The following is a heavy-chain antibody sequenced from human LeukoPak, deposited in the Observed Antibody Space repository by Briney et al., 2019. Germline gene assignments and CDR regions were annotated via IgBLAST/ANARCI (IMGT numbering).Heavy chain of an antibody. V-gene: IGHV3-23*01. CDR3: TKVRSGSSSWALRVFDY. CDR1: DFAFSSEA. J-gene: IGHJ4*02. D-gene: IGHD6-13*01. CDR2: ISPAGGTT. Sequence: GGSLRLSCAASDFAFSSEAMGWVRQLPGGGLEWVSTISPAGGTTYYAESMKGRFTISRDNSKSTLFLQMNSLRVEDTAVYHCTKVRSGSSSWALRVFDYWGQGALVTVSS.